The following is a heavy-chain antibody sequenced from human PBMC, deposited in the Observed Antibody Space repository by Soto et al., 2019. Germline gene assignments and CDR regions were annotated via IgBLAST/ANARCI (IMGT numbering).Heavy chain of an antibody. CDR1: GYRFSSYW. D-gene: IGHD6-13*01. J-gene: IGHJ5*02. CDR2: IDPSDSYI. V-gene: IGHV5-10-1*01. CDR3: ARRLGTSWFDP. Sequence: PGESLKISCKGFGYRFSSYWINWVRQMPGKGLEWMGRIDPSDSYINYSPSFQGHVTISVDNSISTAYLQWSSLKDSDTAIYYCARRLGTSWFDPWGQGTMVTVSS.